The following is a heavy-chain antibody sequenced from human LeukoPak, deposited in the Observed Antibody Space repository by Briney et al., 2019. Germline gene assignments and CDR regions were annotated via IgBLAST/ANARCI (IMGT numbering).Heavy chain of an antibody. CDR2: IIPIFGTA. Sequence: ASVKVSCKASGGTFISYAISWVRQAPGQGLEWMGGIIPIFGTANYAQKFQGRVTITADESTSTAYMELSGLRSEDTAVYYCARVGPTGTDDYWGQGTLVTVSS. J-gene: IGHJ4*02. V-gene: IGHV1-69*13. D-gene: IGHD1-1*01. CDR3: ARVGPTGTDDY. CDR1: GGTFISYA.